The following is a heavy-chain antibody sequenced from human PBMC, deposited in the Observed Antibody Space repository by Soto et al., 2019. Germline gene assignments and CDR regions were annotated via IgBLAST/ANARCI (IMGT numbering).Heavy chain of an antibody. CDR3: ARGEVHWDY. CDR1: GYTFSSYS. Sequence: QVQLVQSGAEVKKPGASVKVSCKASGYTFSSYSISWVRQAPGQGLEWMGWITAYNGNTKYAQKVQGGVSMTTDTSTSTTYMELRSLRSDDTAVYYCARGEVHWDYWGQGTLVTVSS. J-gene: IGHJ4*02. D-gene: IGHD3-10*01. V-gene: IGHV1-18*04. CDR2: ITAYNGNT.